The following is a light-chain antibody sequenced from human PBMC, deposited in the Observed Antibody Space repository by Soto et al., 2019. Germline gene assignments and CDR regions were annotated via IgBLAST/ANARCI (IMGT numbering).Light chain of an antibody. CDR3: AAWDGSLNGVV. CDR1: TPNIGSNT. V-gene: IGLV1-44*01. J-gene: IGLJ2*01. Sequence: QSVLTQPPSACGTPGQRGTLSCSGSTPNIGSNTVNWYHHLPGTAPKLLIYSHNQRPSGVPDRFSGSRSGTSASLAISGLQSDDEADYDCAAWDGSLNGVVFGGGTKVTVL. CDR2: SHN.